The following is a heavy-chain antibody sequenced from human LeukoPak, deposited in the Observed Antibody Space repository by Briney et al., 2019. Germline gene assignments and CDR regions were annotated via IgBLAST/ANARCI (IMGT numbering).Heavy chain of an antibody. V-gene: IGHV3-48*04. D-gene: IGHD2-8*01. CDR3: AGRYCTSGVCSPFDY. Sequence: PGGSLRLSCAASGFTFSSYSMNWVRQAPGKELEWVSYISSSSSTIYYADSVKGRFTISRDNAKNSLYLQMNSLGAEDTAVYYCAGRYCTSGVCSPFDYWGQGTLVTVSS. CDR1: GFTFSSYS. CDR2: ISSSSSTI. J-gene: IGHJ4*02.